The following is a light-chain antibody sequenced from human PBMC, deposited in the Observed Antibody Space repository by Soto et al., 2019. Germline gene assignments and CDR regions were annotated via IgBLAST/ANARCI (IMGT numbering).Light chain of an antibody. J-gene: IGKJ3*01. Sequence: DIQMTQSPSSLSASVGDRVTITCRTTQGISNYLAWYQQKPGKVPKLLIYAASTLQSGVPSRFSGSGSGTDFTLTISSLQPEDVATYYCQRYISAPFTFGPGTNVDIK. CDR1: QGISNY. CDR3: QRYISAPFT. CDR2: AAS. V-gene: IGKV1-27*01.